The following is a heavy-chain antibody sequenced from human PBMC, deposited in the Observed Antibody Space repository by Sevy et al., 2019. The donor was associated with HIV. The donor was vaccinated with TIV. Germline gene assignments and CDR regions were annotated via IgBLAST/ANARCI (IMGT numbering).Heavy chain of an antibody. V-gene: IGHV1-69*13. D-gene: IGHD3-22*01. CDR1: GGTFSSYA. CDR2: IIPIFGTA. J-gene: IGHJ4*02. CDR3: ASRRYYDSSGYYLY. Sequence: ASVKVSCKASGGTFSSYAISWVRQAPGQGLEWMGGIIPIFGTANYAQKFQGRVTITADESTSTAYMELSSLRSEDTAVYYCASRRYYDSSGYYLYWGQGTLVTVSS.